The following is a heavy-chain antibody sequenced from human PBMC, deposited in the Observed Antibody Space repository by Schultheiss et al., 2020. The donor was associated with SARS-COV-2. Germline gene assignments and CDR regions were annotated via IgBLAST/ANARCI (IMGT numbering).Heavy chain of an antibody. D-gene: IGHD1-26*01. Sequence: GGSLRLSCAVSGFIFSDYGMHWVRQAPGKGLEWVAVISYDGSNKYYADSVKGRFTISRDNSKNTLYLQMNSLRAEDTAVYYCARPAGSYLGAFDYWGQGTLVTGSS. CDR1: GFIFSDYG. CDR2: ISYDGSNK. J-gene: IGHJ4*02. CDR3: ARPAGSYLGAFDY. V-gene: IGHV3-33*05.